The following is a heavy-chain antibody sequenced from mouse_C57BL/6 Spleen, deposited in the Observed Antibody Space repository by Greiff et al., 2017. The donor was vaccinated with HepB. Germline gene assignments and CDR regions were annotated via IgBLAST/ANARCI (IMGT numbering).Heavy chain of an antibody. CDR3: TRGEGLGDDSYYYAMDY. D-gene: IGHD2-3*01. CDR2: ISSGGDYI. V-gene: IGHV5-9-1*02. J-gene: IGHJ4*01. Sequence: EVQLVESGEGLVKPGGSLKLSCAASGFTFTSYAMSWVRQTPEKRLEWIAYISSGGDYIYYAHTVKGRFTISRDKARNTLYLQMSSLKSEDTAMYYCTRGEGLGDDSYYYAMDYWGEGTSVTVYS. CDR1: GFTFTSYA.